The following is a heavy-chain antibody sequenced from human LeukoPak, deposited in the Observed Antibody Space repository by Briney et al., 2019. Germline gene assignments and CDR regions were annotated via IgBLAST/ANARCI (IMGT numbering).Heavy chain of an antibody. V-gene: IGHV1-2*02. CDR2: INPNSGGT. CDR3: ARGATVTSYYYYYMDV. CDR1: GYTFTSYD. J-gene: IGHJ6*03. D-gene: IGHD4-17*01. Sequence: ASVKVSCKASGYTFTSYDINWVRQATGQGLEWMGWINPNSGGTNYAQKFQGRVTMTRDTSISTAYMELSRLRSEDTAVYYCARGATVTSYYYYYMDVWGKGTTVTISS.